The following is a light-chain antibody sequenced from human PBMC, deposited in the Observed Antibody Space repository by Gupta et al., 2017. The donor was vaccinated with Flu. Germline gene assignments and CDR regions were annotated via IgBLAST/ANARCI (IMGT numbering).Light chain of an antibody. J-gene: IGLJ2*01. CDR2: DDI. Sequence: SYVLTQPPSVSVAPGQTASVTFGGNNVGAKSVHWYQQKPGQAPVLLVYDDIDRPSGIPERFSGSNFGNTATLTISXVXAGDEAXYYCQVWDGSTDHPVILGGGTKLTGL. CDR1: NVGAKS. CDR3: QVWDGSTDHPVI. V-gene: IGLV3-21*02.